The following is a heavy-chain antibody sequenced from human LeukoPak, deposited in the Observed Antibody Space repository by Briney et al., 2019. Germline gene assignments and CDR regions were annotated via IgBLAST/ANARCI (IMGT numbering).Heavy chain of an antibody. CDR3: ARQTGSGLFILP. D-gene: IGHD3/OR15-3a*01. CDR2: IYYSGNT. Sequence: SETLSLTCTFSGVSISSSNSYWGWIRQPPGKGLEWIGSIYYSGNTYYNASLKTQVSISIDTSKNHFSLRLTSVTAAGTAVYYCARQTGSGLFILPGGKGTLVTVSS. J-gene: IGHJ4*02. V-gene: IGHV4-39*01. CDR1: GVSISSSNSY.